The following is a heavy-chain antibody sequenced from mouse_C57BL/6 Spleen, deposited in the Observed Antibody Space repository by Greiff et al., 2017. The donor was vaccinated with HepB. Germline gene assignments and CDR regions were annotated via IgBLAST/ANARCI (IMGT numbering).Heavy chain of an antibody. Sequence: QVQLQQPGAELVRPGTSVKLSCKASGYTFTSYWMHWVKQRPGQGLEWIGVIDPSDSYTNYNQKFKGKATLTVDTSSSTAYMQLSSLTSEDSAVYYCARRRVYYDDDGDYFDYWGQGTTLTVSS. J-gene: IGHJ2*01. D-gene: IGHD2-4*01. CDR2: IDPSDSYT. CDR1: GYTFTSYW. CDR3: ARRRVYYDDDGDYFDY. V-gene: IGHV1-59*01.